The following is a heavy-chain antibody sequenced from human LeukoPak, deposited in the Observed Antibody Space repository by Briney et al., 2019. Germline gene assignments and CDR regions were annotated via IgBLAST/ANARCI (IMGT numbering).Heavy chain of an antibody. CDR3: ARAPRHRSGPTGY. CDR2: INHSGST. V-gene: IGHV4-34*01. J-gene: IGHJ4*02. CDR1: GGSFSGYY. D-gene: IGHD6-19*01. Sequence: SETLSLTCAVYGGSFSGYYWSWVRQPPGKGLEWIGEINHSGSTNYNLSLKSRVTISVDTSKNQFSLKLSSVTAADTAVYYCARAPRHRSGPTGYWGQGTLVTVSS.